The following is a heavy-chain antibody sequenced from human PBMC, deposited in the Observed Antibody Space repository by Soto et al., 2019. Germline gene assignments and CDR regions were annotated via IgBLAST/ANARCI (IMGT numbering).Heavy chain of an antibody. D-gene: IGHD3-10*01. CDR1: GYTFTGYY. V-gene: IGHV1-2*04. CDR3: ARSEGFTNGMDV. Sequence: ASVKVSCKASGYTFTGYYMHWVRQAPGQGLEWMGWINPNSGGTNYAQKFQGWVTMTRDTSISTAYMELSRLRSDDTAVYSCARSEGFTNGMDVWGQGTMVPVPS. CDR2: INPNSGGT. J-gene: IGHJ6*02.